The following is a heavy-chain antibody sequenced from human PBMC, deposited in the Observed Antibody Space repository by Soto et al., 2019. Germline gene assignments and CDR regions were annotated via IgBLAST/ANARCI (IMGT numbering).Heavy chain of an antibody. CDR3: ARESLSGSGWFGQGAFDI. CDR2: TYYRSKWYN. V-gene: IGHV6-1*01. CDR1: GDSVSSNSAA. D-gene: IGHD6-19*01. Sequence: PSQTLSLTCAISGDSVSSNSAAWNWIRQSPSRGLEWLGRTYYRSKWYNDYAVSVKSRITINPDTSKNQFSLQLNSVTPEDTAVYYCARESLSGSGWFGQGAFDIWGQGTMVTVSS. J-gene: IGHJ3*02.